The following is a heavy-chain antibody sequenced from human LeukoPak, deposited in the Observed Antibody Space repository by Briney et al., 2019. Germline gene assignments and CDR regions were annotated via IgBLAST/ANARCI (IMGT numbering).Heavy chain of an antibody. CDR3: ASLGDSSSWYPDDAFDI. D-gene: IGHD6-13*01. CDR1: GFTFSSYG. J-gene: IGHJ3*02. Sequence: GSLRLSCAASGFTFSSYGMHWVRQAPGKGLEWVAVIWYDGSNKYYADSVKGRFTISRDNSKNTLYLQMNSLRAEDTAVYYCASLGDSSSWYPDDAFDIWGQGTMVTVSS. V-gene: IGHV3-33*01. CDR2: IWYDGSNK.